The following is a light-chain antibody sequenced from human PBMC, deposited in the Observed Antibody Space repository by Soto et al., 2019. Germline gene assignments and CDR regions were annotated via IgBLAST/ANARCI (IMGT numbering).Light chain of an antibody. CDR1: QSINNNY. J-gene: IGKJ1*01. Sequence: EIVLTQSPGTLSLSSGERATLSCRASQSINNNYLAWYQQKPGQAPRLLIYGASSRATGIPDRFSGSGSGTDFTLSISRLEPEEFAVYYCQQHGNSPPWTFGQGTKVEIK. CDR2: GAS. V-gene: IGKV3-20*01. CDR3: QQHGNSPPWT.